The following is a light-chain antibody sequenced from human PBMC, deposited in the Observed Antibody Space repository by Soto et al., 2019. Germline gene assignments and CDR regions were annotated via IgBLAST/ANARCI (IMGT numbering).Light chain of an antibody. Sequence: SVLAQPPSASGTPGQRVTISCSGSSSNIGSNNVNWFQQLPGTAPKLLIHSNNQRPSGVPDRFSGSKSGTSAFLAISGLQSEDEADYYCAAWDGSLSSYVFGTGTKVTV. CDR3: AAWDGSLSSYV. CDR1: SSNIGSNN. CDR2: SNN. V-gene: IGLV1-44*01. J-gene: IGLJ1*01.